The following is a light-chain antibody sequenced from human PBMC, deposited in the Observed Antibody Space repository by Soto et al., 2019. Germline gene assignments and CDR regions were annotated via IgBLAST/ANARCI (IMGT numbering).Light chain of an antibody. CDR1: QRMSNC. Sequence: DIHMTQSPSSLSASVGDRVTITCRTSQRMSNCVNWYQQKPGKSPKLLISAAYTLHTGVPTRFIGGGSGTDFTLTITSLQPEDFATYFCHQSYGTPPYTFGQGTKLEIK. J-gene: IGKJ2*01. CDR2: AAY. CDR3: HQSYGTPPYT. V-gene: IGKV1-39*01.